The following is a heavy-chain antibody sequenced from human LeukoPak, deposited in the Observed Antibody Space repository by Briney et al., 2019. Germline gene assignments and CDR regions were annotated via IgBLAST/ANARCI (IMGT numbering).Heavy chain of an antibody. V-gene: IGHV6-1*01. CDR2: TYYRSKWYN. CDR1: GDSVSSNSAA. D-gene: IGHD6-19*01. CDR3: ARGGEPVAGYYYYYYMDV. J-gene: IGHJ6*03. Sequence: SQTLSLTCAISGDSVSSNSAAWNWIRQSPSRGLEWLGRTYYRSKWYNDYAVSVKSRITINPDTSKNQFSLQLNSVTPEDTAVYYCARGGEPVAGYYYYYYMDVWGKGTTVTVSS.